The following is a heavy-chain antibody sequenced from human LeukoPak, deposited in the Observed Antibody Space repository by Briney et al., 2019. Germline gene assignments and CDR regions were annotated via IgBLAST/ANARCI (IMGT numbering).Heavy chain of an antibody. J-gene: IGHJ4*02. Sequence: GESLRLSCAASGFTFSNYWMNWVRQAPGKGLEWVANIKQDGSEKYYLDSVKGRFTISRDNAKNSLYLQMNSLRAEDTAVYYCARGGEYWGQGTLVTVSS. CDR1: GFTFSNYW. CDR3: ARGGEY. V-gene: IGHV3-7*01. D-gene: IGHD3-10*01. CDR2: IKQDGSEK.